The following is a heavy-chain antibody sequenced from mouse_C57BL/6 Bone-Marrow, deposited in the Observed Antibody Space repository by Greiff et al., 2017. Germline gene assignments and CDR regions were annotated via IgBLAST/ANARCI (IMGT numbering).Heavy chain of an antibody. CDR1: GYAFTNYL. CDR3: ARFEITPDY. V-gene: IGHV1-54*01. J-gene: IGHJ2*01. D-gene: IGHD1-1*01. Sequence: VKLQESGAELVRPGTSVKVSCKASGYAFTNYLIEWVKQRPGQGLEWIGVINPGSGGTNYNEKFKGKATLTADKSSSTAYMQLSSLTSEDSAVYFCARFEITPDYWGQGTTLTVSS. CDR2: INPGSGGT.